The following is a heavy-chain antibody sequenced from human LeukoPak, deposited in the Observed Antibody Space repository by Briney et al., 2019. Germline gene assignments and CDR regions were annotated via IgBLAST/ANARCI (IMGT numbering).Heavy chain of an antibody. CDR2: ISSSSSTI. Sequence: GGSLRLSCTVSGFTLSSYEMTWFRQAPGKGLEWVSYISSSSSTIYYADSVKGRFTISRDNAKNSLYLQMNSLRAEDTAVYYCARDGGDQYYYDSSGDAFDIWGQGTMVTVSS. CDR1: GFTLSSYE. D-gene: IGHD3-22*01. J-gene: IGHJ3*02. CDR3: ARDGGDQYYYDSSGDAFDI. V-gene: IGHV3-48*01.